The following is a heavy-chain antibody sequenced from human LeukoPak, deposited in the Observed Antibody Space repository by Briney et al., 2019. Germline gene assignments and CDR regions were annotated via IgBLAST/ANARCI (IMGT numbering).Heavy chain of an antibody. V-gene: IGHV1-2*02. CDR3: ARDRDGSVYPGY. J-gene: IGHJ4*02. CDR2: INPNSGGV. CDR1: GYTFNSYF. D-gene: IGHD3-10*01. Sequence: ASVKVSCKASGYTFNSYFIHWVRQAPGQGLEWMGWINPNSGGVNYAQTFQGRIAMTRDTSATTAYMELTSLTSDDTAVYYCARDRDGSVYPGYWGQGTLVTVSS.